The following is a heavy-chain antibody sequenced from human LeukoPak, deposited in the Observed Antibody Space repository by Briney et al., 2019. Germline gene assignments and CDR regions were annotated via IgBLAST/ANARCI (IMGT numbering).Heavy chain of an antibody. D-gene: IGHD3-3*01. V-gene: IGHV3-48*03. CDR2: ISSSGDTI. CDR3: ARAQTLFWEFDGFDI. J-gene: IGHJ3*02. Sequence: GGSLRLSCAASGFTFSNYEMNWVRQAPGKGLEWVSYISSSGDTIYYADSVKGRFTISRDNAENSVYLQMNSLRDEDTAVYSCARAQTLFWEFDGFDIWGRGTKVTVSS. CDR1: GFTFSNYE.